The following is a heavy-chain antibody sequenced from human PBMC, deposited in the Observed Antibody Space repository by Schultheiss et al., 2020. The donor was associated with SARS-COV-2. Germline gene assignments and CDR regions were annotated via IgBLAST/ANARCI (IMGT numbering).Heavy chain of an antibody. J-gene: IGHJ5*02. CDR3: ARGGGSTSCYTRGWCWFDP. Sequence: SQTLSLTCTVSGGSISSSSYYWGWIRQPPGKGLEWIGEIYHSGSTNYNPSLKSRVTISVDTSKNQFSLKLSSVTAADTAVYYCARGGGSTSCYTRGWCWFDPWGQGTLVTVSS. D-gene: IGHD2-2*02. V-gene: IGHV4-39*07. CDR2: IYHSGST. CDR1: GGSISSSSYY.